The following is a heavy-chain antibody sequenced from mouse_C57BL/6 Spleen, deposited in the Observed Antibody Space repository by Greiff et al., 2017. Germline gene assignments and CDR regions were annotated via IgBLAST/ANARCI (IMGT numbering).Heavy chain of an antibody. CDR3: ARWGITTVVAYYAMDY. CDR2: IYPGDGDT. D-gene: IGHD1-1*01. V-gene: IGHV1-80*01. Sequence: QVQLQQSGAELVKPGASVKISCKASGYAFSSYWMNWVKQRPGKGLEWIGQIYPGDGDTNYNGKFKGKATLTADKSSSTAYMQLSSLTSEDSAVYFCARWGITTVVAYYAMDYWGQGTSVTVSS. CDR1: GYAFSSYW. J-gene: IGHJ4*01.